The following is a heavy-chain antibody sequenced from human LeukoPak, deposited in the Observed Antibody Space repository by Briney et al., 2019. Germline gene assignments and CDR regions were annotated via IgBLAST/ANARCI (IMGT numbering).Heavy chain of an antibody. J-gene: IGHJ4*02. Sequence: PSETLSLSCTVPGGSMYDYYWCWIRPPPVGGVEWIGHIHYNGRTNYNTSLESPATISIDKSKHQFSLNLNSVTAADTAVYYCARVRLSGVIDYWGQGTLVTVSS. CDR1: GGSMYDYY. CDR3: ARVRLSGVIDY. CDR2: IHYNGRT. V-gene: IGHV4-59*01. D-gene: IGHD2-15*01.